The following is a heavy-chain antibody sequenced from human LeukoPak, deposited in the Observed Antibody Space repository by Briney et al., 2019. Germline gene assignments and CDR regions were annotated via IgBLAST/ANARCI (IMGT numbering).Heavy chain of an antibody. CDR1: GFTFSSYT. D-gene: IGHD3-22*01. CDR2: ISGRSDST. V-gene: IGHV3-23*01. J-gene: IGHJ4*02. Sequence: GGSLRLSCAASGFTFSSYTINSVRQAPGKGLKWVSGISGRSDSTYYADSVEGRFTISRDNSKNTLYLQMNSLRAEDTAVYYCAKHGSSGYNFDYWGQGTLVTVSS. CDR3: AKHGSSGYNFDY.